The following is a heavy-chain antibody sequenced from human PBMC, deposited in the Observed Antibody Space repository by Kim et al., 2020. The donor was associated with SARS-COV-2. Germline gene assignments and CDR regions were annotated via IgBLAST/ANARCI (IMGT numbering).Heavy chain of an antibody. J-gene: IGHJ4*02. CDR1: GFTFSQAW. CDR3: TTSFDY. Sequence: GGSLRLSCATSGFTFSQAWMSWVRQAPGKGLEWVGRIKTKSDGTIEYAAPVKGRFTISRDDSANTLYLQMDSLKTEDTAVYYCTTSFDYWGQGTLVIDSS. V-gene: IGHV3-15*01. CDR2: IKTKSDGTI.